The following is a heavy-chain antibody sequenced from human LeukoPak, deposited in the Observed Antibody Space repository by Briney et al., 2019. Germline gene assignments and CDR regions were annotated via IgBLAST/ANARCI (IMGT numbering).Heavy chain of an antibody. J-gene: IGHJ4*02. CDR3: ARHVRAVAGPHYFDY. Sequence: SETLSLTCTVSGGSISSSSYYWGWIRQPPGKGLEWIGSIYYSGSTYYNPSLKSRVTISVDTSKNQFSLKLSSVTAADTAVYYCARHVRAVAGPHYFDYWGQGTLVTVSS. D-gene: IGHD6-19*01. CDR1: GGSISSSSYY. V-gene: IGHV4-39*07. CDR2: IYYSGST.